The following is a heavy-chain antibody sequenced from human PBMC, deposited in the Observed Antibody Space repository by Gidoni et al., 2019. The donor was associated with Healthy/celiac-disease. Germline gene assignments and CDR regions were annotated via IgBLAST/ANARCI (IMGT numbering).Heavy chain of an antibody. CDR1: GFTFSSYS. V-gene: IGHV3-48*01. CDR2: ISSSSSTI. J-gene: IGHJ4*02. D-gene: IGHD6-13*01. CDR3: ASEVIRSIAAAHFDY. Sequence: EVQLVESGGGLVQPGGSLRLSCAASGFTFSSYSMNWVRQAPGKGLEWVSYISSSSSTIYYADSVKGRFTISRDNAKNSLYLQMNSLRAEDTAVYYCASEVIRSIAAAHFDYWGQGTLVTVSS.